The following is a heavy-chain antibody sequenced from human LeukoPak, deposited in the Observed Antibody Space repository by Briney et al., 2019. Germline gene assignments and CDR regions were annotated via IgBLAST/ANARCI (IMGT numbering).Heavy chain of an antibody. D-gene: IGHD4-17*01. V-gene: IGHV3-30*18. Sequence: GGSLRLSCAASGFTFSSYGMHWVRQAPGKGLEWVAVISYDGSNKYYADSVKGRFTISRDNSKNTLYLQMNSLRAEDTAVYYCAKATVTDNYYYYYGMDVWGQGTTVTVSS. CDR3: AKATVTDNYYYYYGMDV. CDR2: ISYDGSNK. CDR1: GFTFSSYG. J-gene: IGHJ6*02.